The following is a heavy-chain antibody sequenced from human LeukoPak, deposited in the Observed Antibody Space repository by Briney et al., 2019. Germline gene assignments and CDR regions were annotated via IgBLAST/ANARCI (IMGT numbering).Heavy chain of an antibody. CDR3: ARDLRFFDY. J-gene: IGHJ4*02. Sequence: ASVKVSCKASGYDFTSVGITWVRRAPGQGLEWMGWISADNGNTNYARKLLGRVTMTTDTSTSTAYMELRSLRSDDTAVYYCARDLRFFDYWGQGTLVTVSS. CDR2: ISADNGNT. V-gene: IGHV1-18*01. CDR1: GYDFTSVG.